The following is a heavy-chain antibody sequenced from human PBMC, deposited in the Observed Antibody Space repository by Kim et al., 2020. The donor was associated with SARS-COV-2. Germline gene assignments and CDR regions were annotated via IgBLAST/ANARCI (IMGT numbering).Heavy chain of an antibody. CDR1: GFTFSGYA. V-gene: IGHV3-23*01. D-gene: IGHD6-19*01. Sequence: GGSLRLSCAASGFTFSGYAMSWVRQAPGKGLEWVSAISGIGDRTYYADSVKGRFTISRANFKNILYLQMSSLRAEDTAVYYCAKESPYSIGRKYYFDYWGQGALVTVSS. CDR3: AKESPYSIGRKYYFDY. J-gene: IGHJ4*02. CDR2: ISGIGDRT.